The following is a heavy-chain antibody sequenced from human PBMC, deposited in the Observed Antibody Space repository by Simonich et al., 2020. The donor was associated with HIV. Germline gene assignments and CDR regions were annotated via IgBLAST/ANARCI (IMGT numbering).Heavy chain of an antibody. CDR1: GFTFVDYA. Sequence: EVQLVESGGGLVQPGRSLRLSCAASGFTFVDYAMHWVRQAPGRGVEWGSGSSWNSGSICYADSVKGRVTISRDNAKNSLYLQMNSLRAEDTALYYCAKDKGAYYGSGSPVYWGQGTLVTVSS. J-gene: IGHJ4*02. CDR2: SSWNSGSI. CDR3: AKDKGAYYGSGSPVY. D-gene: IGHD3-10*01. V-gene: IGHV3-9*01.